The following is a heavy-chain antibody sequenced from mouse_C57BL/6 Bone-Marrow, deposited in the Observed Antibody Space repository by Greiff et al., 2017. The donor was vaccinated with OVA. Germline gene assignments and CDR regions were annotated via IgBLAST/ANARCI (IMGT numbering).Heavy chain of an antibody. D-gene: IGHD1-1*01. Sequence: VQLQQSGAELAKPGASVKLSCKASGYTFTSYWLHWVKQRPGQGLEWIGYINPSSGYTKYNQKFKDKATLTADKSSSTAYMQLSSLTYEDSAVYYCASHYYGSSYFDYWGQGTTLTVSS. CDR3: ASHYYGSSYFDY. V-gene: IGHV1-7*01. J-gene: IGHJ2*01. CDR1: GYTFTSYW. CDR2: INPSSGYT.